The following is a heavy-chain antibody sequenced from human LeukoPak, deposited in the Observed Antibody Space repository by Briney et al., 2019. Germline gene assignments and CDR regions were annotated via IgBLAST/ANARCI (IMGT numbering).Heavy chain of an antibody. Sequence: GGSLRLSCAASGFTFRSFAMHWVRQAPGKGLEWVAVILYDGSNQYYAESVKGRFTISRDNSKNTLYLQMNSLRAEDSAVYYCAQRGGLDYWGQGTLVTVSS. D-gene: IGHD3-16*01. CDR1: GFTFRSFA. CDR3: AQRGGLDY. V-gene: IGHV3-30*04. CDR2: ILYDGSNQ. J-gene: IGHJ4*02.